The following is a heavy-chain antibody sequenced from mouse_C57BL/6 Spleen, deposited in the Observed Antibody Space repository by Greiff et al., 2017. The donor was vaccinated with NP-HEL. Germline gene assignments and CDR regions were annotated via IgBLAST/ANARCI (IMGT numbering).Heavy chain of an antibody. D-gene: IGHD4-1*02. J-gene: IGHJ4*01. CDR1: GYTFTDYE. CDR2: IDPETGGT. Sequence: VKVVESGAELVRPGASVTLSCKASGYTFTDYEMHWVKQTPVHGLEWIGAIDPETGGTDYNQKLKGKAILTADKSSSTAYMELRSLTSEDSAVYYCTRLNWDYAMDYWGQGTSVTVSS. V-gene: IGHV1-15*01. CDR3: TRLNWDYAMDY.